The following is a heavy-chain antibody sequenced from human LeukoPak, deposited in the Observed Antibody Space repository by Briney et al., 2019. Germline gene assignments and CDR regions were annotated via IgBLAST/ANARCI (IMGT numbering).Heavy chain of an antibody. V-gene: IGHV5-51*01. D-gene: IGHD1-7*01. CDR2: IRPDDSDA. CDR3: TRARHGNCYWDH. CDR1: EHSFTNYW. J-gene: IGHJ4*02. Sequence: GESLKISCKDSEHSFTNYWIGWVRQMPGKGLEWMGIIRPDDSDARYSPSFQGQVTISADKSTSTAYLQWSSLKASDTAMYYCTRARHGNCYWDHWGQGTLVTASS.